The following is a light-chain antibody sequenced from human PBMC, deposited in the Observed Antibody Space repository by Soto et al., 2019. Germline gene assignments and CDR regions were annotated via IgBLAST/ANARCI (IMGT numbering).Light chain of an antibody. CDR1: QDISNF. CDR2: DAS. J-gene: IGKJ5*01. CDR3: QQYDNVPPSIT. V-gene: IGKV1-33*01. Sequence: DIQMTQSPSSLSASVGDRVTITCQASQDISNFLNWYQQKPGKAPKLLIYDASNLERGVPSRFSGSGSGTDFTFTISSLQPEDIATYYCQQYDNVPPSITVGQGTRLEIK.